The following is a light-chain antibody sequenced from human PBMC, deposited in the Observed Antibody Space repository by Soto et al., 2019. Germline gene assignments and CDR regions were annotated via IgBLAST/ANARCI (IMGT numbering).Light chain of an antibody. CDR3: SSYSTSYYYV. V-gene: IGLV2-14*01. CDR2: GVK. CDR1: GRDIGAYNY. J-gene: IGLJ1*01. Sequence: QSALTQPASVSGSPGQSITISCTGSGRDIGAYNYVSWYQQHPGKAPKLIIYGVKNRPSGVSNRFSASKSAFTASLTISGLRAEDEADYYCSSYSTSYYYVLGPGTKLTVL.